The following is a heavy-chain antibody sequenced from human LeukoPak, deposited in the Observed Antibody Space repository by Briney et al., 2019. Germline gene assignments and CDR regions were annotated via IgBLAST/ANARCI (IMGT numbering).Heavy chain of an antibody. V-gene: IGHV4-59*01. Sequence: SETLSLTCTVSGGSISSYYWIWIRQPPGKGLEWIGYIYYSGSINYNPSLKSRVTISLDTSKNQFSLELSSVTAADTAVYYCARGYGDYSLYYFDYWGQGTLVTVSS. J-gene: IGHJ4*02. CDR3: ARGYGDYSLYYFDY. CDR2: IYYSGSI. CDR1: GGSISSYY. D-gene: IGHD4-17*01.